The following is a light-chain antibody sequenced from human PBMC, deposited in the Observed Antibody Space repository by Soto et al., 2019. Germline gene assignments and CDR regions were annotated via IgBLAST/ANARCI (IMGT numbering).Light chain of an antibody. CDR1: ESLLHSNGGTY. J-gene: IGKJ3*01. CDR2: EVS. V-gene: IGKV2D-29*01. Sequence: DVVMAQTPLSLSVTPGQPASISCKSSESLLHSNGGTYLYWYVQKPGQPPQVLIYEVSNRFSGVPSRCSGSGSGADFTLEISRVEAEDAGVYYCMQSSELPFTFGPGTKVEIK. CDR3: MQSSELPFT.